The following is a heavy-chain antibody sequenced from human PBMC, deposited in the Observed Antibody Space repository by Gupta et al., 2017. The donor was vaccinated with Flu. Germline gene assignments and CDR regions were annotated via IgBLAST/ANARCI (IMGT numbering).Heavy chain of an antibody. V-gene: IGHV3-11*01. Sequence: QVQLVQSGGGLVNPGGSLGLSCVASGFTFTDHVMSWIRQAPGKGPEWVAYITSSGRGVYYADSVKGRFTVTRDNARNSVFLHMHSLRPEDTAIYYCARDRRDLDKGYYYYYMDVWGKGATVTVSS. CDR2: ITSSGRGV. J-gene: IGHJ6*03. D-gene: IGHD3-9*01. CDR3: ARDRRDLDKGYYYYYMDV. CDR1: GFTFTDHV.